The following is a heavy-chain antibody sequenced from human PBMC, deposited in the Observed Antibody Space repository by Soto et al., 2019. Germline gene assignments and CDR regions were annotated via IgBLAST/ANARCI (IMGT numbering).Heavy chain of an antibody. J-gene: IGHJ5*02. CDR2: IRNRANSYST. D-gene: IGHD3-10*01. CDR1: GFIFSDRY. V-gene: IGHV3-72*01. Sequence: GGSLRLSCAASGFIFSDRYMDWVRQTPGKGLEWLGRIRNRANSYSTEYAASVRGRFTISRDDSNNSLYLHMSSLKTEDTAVYYCATIDMVEKFDPRGQGTLVTVSS. CDR3: ATIDMVEKFDP.